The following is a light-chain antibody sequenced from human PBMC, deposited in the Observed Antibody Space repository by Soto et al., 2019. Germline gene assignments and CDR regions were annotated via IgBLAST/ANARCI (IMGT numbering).Light chain of an antibody. CDR3: QQYGTSPVD. Sequence: EIVLTQSPGTLSLSPGERATLSCRASQSVRSSYLAWYQQKPGQAPRLLIYGASSRATGIPDRFSGSGSGTDFTLTISRLEPEDVAVYYCQQYGTSPVDFGQGTKLEIK. CDR2: GAS. CDR1: QSVRSSY. J-gene: IGKJ2*01. V-gene: IGKV3-20*01.